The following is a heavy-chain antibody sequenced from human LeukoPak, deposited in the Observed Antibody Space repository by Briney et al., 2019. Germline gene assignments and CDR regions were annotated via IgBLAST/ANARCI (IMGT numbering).Heavy chain of an antibody. CDR1: GCTFDDYA. Sequence: GRSLRLSCAASGCTFDDYAMHWVRQAPGKGLEWVSGISWNGGSKDYADSVKGRFIISRDNAKNSLFLQMNSLRAEDMALYYCVRDISSSGWYVWASDIWGQGTTVTVSS. CDR2: ISWNGGSK. CDR3: VRDISSSGWYVWASDI. D-gene: IGHD6-19*01. V-gene: IGHV3-9*03. J-gene: IGHJ3*02.